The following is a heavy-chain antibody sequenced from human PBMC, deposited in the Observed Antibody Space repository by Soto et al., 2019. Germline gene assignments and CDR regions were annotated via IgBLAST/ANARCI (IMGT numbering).Heavy chain of an antibody. V-gene: IGHV1-69*08. Sequence: QVQLVQSGAEVKKPGSSVKVSCKASGGTFSSYTISWVRQAPGQGLEWMGRIIPILGIANYAQKFQGRVTITADKSTSTAYMELSSLRSEDTAVYYCARELYDILTGYYRATDYWGQGPLVTVSS. J-gene: IGHJ4*02. D-gene: IGHD3-9*01. CDR1: GGTFSSYT. CDR2: IIPILGIA. CDR3: ARELYDILTGYYRATDY.